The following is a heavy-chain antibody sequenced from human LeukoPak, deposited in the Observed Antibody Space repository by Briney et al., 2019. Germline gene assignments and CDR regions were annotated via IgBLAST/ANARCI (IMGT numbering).Heavy chain of an antibody. CDR1: GYTFITSD. Sequence: ASVKVSCKASGYTFITSDINWVRQASGQGLEWMGYMDPNSGHTEFARKFQGRVTMTGDTPKSTAYMELSSLTPDDTAIYYCTRKLRLDEHWGQGTLVAVSS. D-gene: IGHD1-7*01. CDR2: MDPNSGHT. J-gene: IGHJ4*02. CDR3: TRKLRLDEH. V-gene: IGHV1-8*01.